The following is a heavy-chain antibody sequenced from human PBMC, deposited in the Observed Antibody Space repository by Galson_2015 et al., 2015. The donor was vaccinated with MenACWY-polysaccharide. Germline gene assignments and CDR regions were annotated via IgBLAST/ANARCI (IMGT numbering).Heavy chain of an antibody. J-gene: IGHJ4*02. CDR3: AKGEGATSSGFDY. CDR2: ISGSGGST. Sequence: SLRLSCAASGSTFSSYAMSWVRHAPGKGLEWVSAISGSGGSTYYADSVKGRFTISRDNSKNTLYLQMNSLRAEDTAVYYCAKGEGATSSGFDYWGQGTLVTVSS. D-gene: IGHD3-10*01. V-gene: IGHV3-23*01. CDR1: GSTFSSYA.